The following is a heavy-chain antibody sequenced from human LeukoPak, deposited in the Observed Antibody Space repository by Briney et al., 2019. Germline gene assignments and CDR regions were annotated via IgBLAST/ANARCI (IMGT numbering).Heavy chain of an antibody. V-gene: IGHV4-34*01. J-gene: IGHJ4*02. D-gene: IGHD3-10*01. CDR1: GGSFSGYY. CDR3: ARDRSYYGSGSPFGFDY. CDR2: INHSGST. Sequence: SEILSLTCAFYGGSFSGYYRGLLRQPPREGVEWNGGINHSGSTNYNPSLKSRVTISVDTSKNQFSLKLSSVTAADTAVYYCARDRSYYGSGSPFGFDYWGQGTLVTVSS.